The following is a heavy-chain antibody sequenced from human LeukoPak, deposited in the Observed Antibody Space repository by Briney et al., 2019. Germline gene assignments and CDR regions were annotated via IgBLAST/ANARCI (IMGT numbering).Heavy chain of an antibody. CDR3: AKGVRLWFAFYFDY. CDR2: ISGNGYNT. V-gene: IGHV3-23*01. CDR1: GFTLGNYA. J-gene: IGHJ4*02. Sequence: PGGSLRLSCAASGFTLGNYAMSWVRQAPGKGLEWVSAISGNGYNTYYADSVKGRFTISSETSGNTLYLQMHSLRVEDTAVYYCAKGVRLWFAFYFDYWGQGTLVTVSS. D-gene: IGHD3-10*01.